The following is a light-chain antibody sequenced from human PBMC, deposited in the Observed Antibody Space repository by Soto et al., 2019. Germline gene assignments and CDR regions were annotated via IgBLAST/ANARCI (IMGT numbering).Light chain of an antibody. Sequence: QSALTQPASVSGSPGQSITISCTGVSIDVGSHNLVSWYQQHPGKAPKVIIYEGSKRPSGVSNRFSGSRPGNTASLTISGLQAEDEAHYYCSSYAGSSTHVVFGGGTKLTVL. CDR3: SSYAGSSTHVV. CDR2: EGS. V-gene: IGLV2-23*01. J-gene: IGLJ2*01. CDR1: SIDVGSHNL.